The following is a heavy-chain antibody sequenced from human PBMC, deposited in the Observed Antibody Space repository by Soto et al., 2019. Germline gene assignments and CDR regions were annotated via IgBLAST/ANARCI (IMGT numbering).Heavy chain of an antibody. J-gene: IGHJ4*02. Sequence: QVQLQESGPELVKPSQTLSLTCTVSGGSISSGGYYWSCIRQHPGKGLEWIGYIYYSGSTYYNPSRTIRVTMSGETSNYLCSLKLCSVAAADTAVYYCARSFCVAAAGAFGYWGEGTLVTVSS. D-gene: IGHD6-13*01. V-gene: IGHV4-31*03. CDR3: ARSFCVAAAGAFGY. CDR2: IYYSGST. CDR1: GGSISSGGYY.